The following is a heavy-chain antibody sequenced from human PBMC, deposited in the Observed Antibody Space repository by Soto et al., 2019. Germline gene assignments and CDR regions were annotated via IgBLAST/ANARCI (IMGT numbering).Heavy chain of an antibody. J-gene: IGHJ5*02. D-gene: IGHD3-9*01. V-gene: IGHV4-4*02. CDR2: IHDGGTT. Sequence: SETLSLTCAVSGGSINSNRWWTWVRQAPGKGLEWIGEIHDGGTTNYNLSLKSRVTLSIDESKNQFSLDMKSVSAADTAVYYCAGQWAAGYGAFDPWGQGILVTVSS. CDR1: GGSINSNRW. CDR3: AGQWAAGYGAFDP.